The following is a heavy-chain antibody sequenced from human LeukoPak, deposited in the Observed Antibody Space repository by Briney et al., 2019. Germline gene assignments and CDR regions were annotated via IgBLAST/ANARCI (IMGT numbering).Heavy chain of an antibody. CDR3: ARPRRDGRLQFDY. Sequence: SVKVSCKASGGTFSSYAISWVRQAPGQGLEWMGGTIPIFGTANYAQKFQGRVTITADESTSTAYMELSSLRSEDTAVYYCARPRRDGRLQFDYWGQGTLVTVSS. CDR1: GGTFSSYA. CDR2: TIPIFGTA. V-gene: IGHV1-69*13. D-gene: IGHD5-24*01. J-gene: IGHJ4*02.